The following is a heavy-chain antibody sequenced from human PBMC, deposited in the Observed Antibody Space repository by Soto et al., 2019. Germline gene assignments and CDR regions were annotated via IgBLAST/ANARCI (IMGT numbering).Heavy chain of an antibody. D-gene: IGHD3-22*01. CDR2: ISSSSSYI. CDR1: GFTFSSYS. CDR3: ARDPEYYYDSSGYTIGAFDI. V-gene: IGHV3-21*01. J-gene: IGHJ3*02. Sequence: GGSLRLSCAASGFTFSSYSMNWVRQAPGKGLEWVSSISSSSSYIYYADSVKGRFTISRDNAKNSLYLQMNSLRAEDTAVYYCARDPEYYYDSSGYTIGAFDIWGQGTMVTVSS.